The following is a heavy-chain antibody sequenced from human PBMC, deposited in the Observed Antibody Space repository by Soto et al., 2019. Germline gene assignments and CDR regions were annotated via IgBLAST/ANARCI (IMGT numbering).Heavy chain of an antibody. CDR1: GDSVSSNSAA. Sequence: QVQLQQSGPGLVKPSQTLSLTCAISGDSVSSNSAAWNWIRQSPSRGLEWLGRTYYRSKWYNDYAVSVKSRITINPDTSKNQFSLQLNSVTPEDTAVYYCIRTHCSSTSCYFYGMDVWGQGTTVTVSS. J-gene: IGHJ6*02. D-gene: IGHD2-2*01. CDR3: IRTHCSSTSCYFYGMDV. V-gene: IGHV6-1*01. CDR2: TYYRSKWYN.